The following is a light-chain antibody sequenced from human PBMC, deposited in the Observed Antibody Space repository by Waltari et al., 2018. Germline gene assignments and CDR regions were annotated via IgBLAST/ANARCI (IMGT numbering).Light chain of an antibody. CDR1: SLRTYY. CDR3: HSRDSSGNVL. Sequence: SSELTQDPAVSVALGQTVRITCQGASLRTYYVSWFHQKPGQAPALVIYGKNNRPSGIPDRFSASSSGSTASLTIIGARAEDEADYYCHSRDSSGNVLIGGGTKLTVV. J-gene: IGLJ2*01. CDR2: GKN. V-gene: IGLV3-19*01.